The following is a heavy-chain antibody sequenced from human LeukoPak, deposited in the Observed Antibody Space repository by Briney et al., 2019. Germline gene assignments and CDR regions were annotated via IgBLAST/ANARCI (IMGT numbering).Heavy chain of an antibody. Sequence: SETLSLTCTVSGGSIRSYYWTWIRQPPGKGLEWIGYIYYSWITNYNPSLKSRVTISVDTSKNQFSLKLSSVTAADTAVYYCARHLGGSYYAGAFDIWGQGTMVTVSS. D-gene: IGHD1-26*01. CDR3: ARHLGGSYYAGAFDI. CDR1: GGSIRSYY. V-gene: IGHV4-59*01. J-gene: IGHJ3*02. CDR2: IYYSWIT.